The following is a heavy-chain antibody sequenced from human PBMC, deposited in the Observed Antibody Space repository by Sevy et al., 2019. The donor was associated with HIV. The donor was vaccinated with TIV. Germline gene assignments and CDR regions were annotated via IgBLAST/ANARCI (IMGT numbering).Heavy chain of an antibody. V-gene: IGHV3-23*01. CDR1: GFTFARYS. D-gene: IGHD3-10*01. Sequence: GGSLRLSCAASGFTFARYSMSWVRQAPGKGLEWVSTFSFGGGRINYADSVKGRFTISRDDSKNTLFLQMNSLRAEDTAVYYCARGIYGSGSRLGLGYWGQGTLVTVSS. CDR3: ARGIYGSGSRLGLGY. CDR2: FSFGGGRI. J-gene: IGHJ4*02.